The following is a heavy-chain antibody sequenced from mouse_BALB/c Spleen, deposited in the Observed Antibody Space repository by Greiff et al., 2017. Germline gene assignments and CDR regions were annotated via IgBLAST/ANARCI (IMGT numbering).Heavy chain of an antibody. CDR1: GFTFSSFG. CDR2: ISSGSSTI. V-gene: IGHV5-17*02. J-gene: IGHJ2*01. CDR3: AKGTGTFDY. D-gene: IGHD4-1*01. Sequence: EVMLVESGGGLVQPGGSRKLSCAASGFTFSSFGMHWVRQAPEKGLEWVAYISSGSSTIYYADTVKGRFTISRDNPKNTLFLQMTSLRSEDTAMYYCAKGTGTFDYWGQGTTLTVSS.